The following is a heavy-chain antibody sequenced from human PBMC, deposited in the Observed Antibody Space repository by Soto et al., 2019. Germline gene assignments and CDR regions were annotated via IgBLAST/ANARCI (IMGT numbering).Heavy chain of an antibody. CDR1: GFTFSLYS. V-gene: IGHV3-48*02. CDR3: ARSYYDGRAYPGFDY. CDR2: MTTSGRTI. Sequence: EVPLVESGGGLVQPGGSLRLSCAASGFTFSLYSMNWVRQAPGKGLEWLSYMTTSGRTIYYADSVKGRFTISRDNAKNSVYLQMNSLRDDDTAVYYCARSYYDGRAYPGFDYWGQGTLVTVSS. J-gene: IGHJ4*02. D-gene: IGHD3-22*01.